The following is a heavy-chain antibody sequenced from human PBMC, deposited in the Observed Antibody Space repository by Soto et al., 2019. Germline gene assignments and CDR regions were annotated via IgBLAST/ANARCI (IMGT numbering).Heavy chain of an antibody. CDR3: SKDLDAYACNLGGWFGP. V-gene: IGHV3-30*18. J-gene: IGHJ5*02. CDR2: IAYDGDKK. Sequence: GGSLTLSCAASGFTFSGFGMHWVRQAPGKGLEWVAVIAYDGDKKYYASSVKVRFIISRDNSRSTVYLDMNSLRPEDTAVYDCSKDLDAYACNLGGWFGPWGQGTQFTVSS. D-gene: IGHD3-16*01. CDR1: GFTFSGFG.